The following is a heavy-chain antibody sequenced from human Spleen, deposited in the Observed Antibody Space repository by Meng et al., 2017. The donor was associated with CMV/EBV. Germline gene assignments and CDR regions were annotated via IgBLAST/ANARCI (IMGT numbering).Heavy chain of an antibody. CDR3: ARDTYYDYLNHFDY. CDR2: INQDGTEK. J-gene: IGHJ4*02. D-gene: IGHD3-9*01. CDR1: GFTFSSYW. V-gene: IGHV3-7*01. Sequence: GESLKISCAASGFTFSSYWMSWVRQAPGKGLEWVANINQDGTEKYYADSMKGRFTISRNNVQNSLFLQVNSLRAGDTAVYHCARDTYYDYLNHFDYCGQGTLVTVSS.